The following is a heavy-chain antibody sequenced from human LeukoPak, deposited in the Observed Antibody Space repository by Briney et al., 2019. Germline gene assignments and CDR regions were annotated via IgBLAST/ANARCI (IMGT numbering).Heavy chain of an antibody. CDR1: GGSISSSSYY. CDR3: ASDPMTTVYP. J-gene: IGHJ5*02. Sequence: SETLSLTCTVSGGSISSSSYYWGWIRQAPGKGLEWIGSIYYSGSTYYNPSLKSRVTISVDTSKNQFSLKLSSVTAADTAVYYCASDPMTTVYPWGQGTLVTVSS. D-gene: IGHD4-17*01. V-gene: IGHV4-39*01. CDR2: IYYSGST.